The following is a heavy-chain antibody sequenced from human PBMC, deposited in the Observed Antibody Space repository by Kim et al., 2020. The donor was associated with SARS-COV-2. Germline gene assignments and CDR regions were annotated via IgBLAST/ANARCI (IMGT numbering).Heavy chain of an antibody. CDR1: GFTFSSYA. J-gene: IGHJ4*02. CDR3: ARDLPAGVWFGELSRDY. CDR2: ISYDGSNK. V-gene: IGHV3-30*04. Sequence: GGSLRLSCAASGFTFSSYAMHWVRQAPGKGLEWVAVISYDGSNKYYADSVKGRFTISRDNSKNTLYLQMNSLRAEDTAVYYCARDLPAGVWFGELSRDYWGQGTLVTVSS. D-gene: IGHD3-10*01.